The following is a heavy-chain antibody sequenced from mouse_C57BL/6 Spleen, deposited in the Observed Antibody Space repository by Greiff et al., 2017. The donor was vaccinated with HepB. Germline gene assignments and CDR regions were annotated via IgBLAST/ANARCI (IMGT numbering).Heavy chain of an antibody. CDR2: IHPNSGST. CDR3: AREGSNYYFDY. J-gene: IGHJ2*01. Sequence: QVQLQQPGAELVKPGASVKLFCKASGYTFTSYWMHWVKQRPGQGLEWIGMIHPNSGSTNYNEKFKSKATLTVDKSSSTAYMQLSSLTSEDSAVYYCAREGSNYYFDYWGQGTTLTVSS. V-gene: IGHV1-64*01. D-gene: IGHD2-5*01. CDR1: GYTFTSYW.